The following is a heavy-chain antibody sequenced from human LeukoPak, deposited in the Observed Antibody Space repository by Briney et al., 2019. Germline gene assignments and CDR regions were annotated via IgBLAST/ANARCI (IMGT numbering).Heavy chain of an antibody. Sequence: GGSLRLSCAASEFSVGSNYMTWVRQAPGKGLEWVSLIYSGGSTYYADSVKGRFTISRDNSKNTLYLQMNSLRAEDTAVHYCARGLSGYASSLGYWGQGTLVTVSA. CDR3: ARGLSGYASSLGY. CDR2: IYSGGST. D-gene: IGHD6-6*01. J-gene: IGHJ4*02. V-gene: IGHV3-66*01. CDR1: EFSVGSNY.